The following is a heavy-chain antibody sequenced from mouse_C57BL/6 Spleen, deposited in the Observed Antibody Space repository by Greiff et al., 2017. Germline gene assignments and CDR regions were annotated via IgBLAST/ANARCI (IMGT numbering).Heavy chain of an antibody. CDR1: GYSITSGYY. D-gene: IGHD2-3*01. CDR2: ISYDGSN. J-gene: IGHJ4*01. V-gene: IGHV3-6*01. CDR3: AREDGYYAMDY. Sequence: VQLKESGPGLVKPSQSLSLTCSVTGYSITSGYYWNWIRQFPGNKLEWMGYISYDGSNNYNPSLKNRISITRDTSKSQFFLKLNSVTTEDTATYYCAREDGYYAMDYWGQGTSVTVSS.